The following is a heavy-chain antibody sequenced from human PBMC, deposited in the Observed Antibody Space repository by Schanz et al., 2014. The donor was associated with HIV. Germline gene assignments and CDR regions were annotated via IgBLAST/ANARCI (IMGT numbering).Heavy chain of an antibody. V-gene: IGHV3-11*01. Sequence: QVQLVESGGGLVKPGGSLRLSCAASGFTFSDYYMSCIRQAPGKGLEWVSYISSSGSTIYYADSVKGRFTISRDNAKNYLVLQMISLRAEDKAVYSFARKTGTPLDWYFDAWGRGPLVTVSS. J-gene: IGHJ2*01. CDR2: ISSSGSTI. CDR3: ARKTGTPLDWYFDA. D-gene: IGHD1-1*01. CDR1: GFTFSDYY.